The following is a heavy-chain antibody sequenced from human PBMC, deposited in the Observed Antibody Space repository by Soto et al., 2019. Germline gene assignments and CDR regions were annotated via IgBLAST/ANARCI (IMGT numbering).Heavy chain of an antibody. Sequence: EVQLLESGGGLVQPGGSLRLSCAASGFTFSSYVMSWVRQAPGKGLEWVSAISGSGGSTYYADSVKGRFTISRDNSKNTLYLQMNSLRAEDTAVYYCAKDFAGIAAAGPDYYYYGMDVWGQGTTVTVSS. D-gene: IGHD6-13*01. J-gene: IGHJ6*02. CDR1: GFTFSSYV. CDR2: ISGSGGST. CDR3: AKDFAGIAAAGPDYYYYGMDV. V-gene: IGHV3-23*01.